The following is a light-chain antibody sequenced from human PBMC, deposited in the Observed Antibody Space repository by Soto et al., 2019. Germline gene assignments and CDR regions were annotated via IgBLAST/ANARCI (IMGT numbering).Light chain of an antibody. CDR3: QQFNTYPLT. Sequence: DIQLTQSPSFLSASVGDRVTITCRASQGINDYLAWYQQKPGKAPKLLIYAASTLQSDVPSRFSGSASGTEFTLTISSLQPEYFATYYWQQFNTYPLTFGGGTKVEVK. V-gene: IGKV1-9*01. CDR1: QGINDY. J-gene: IGKJ4*01. CDR2: AAS.